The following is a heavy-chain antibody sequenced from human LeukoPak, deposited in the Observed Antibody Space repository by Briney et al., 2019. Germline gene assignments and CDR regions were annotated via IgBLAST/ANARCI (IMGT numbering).Heavy chain of an antibody. V-gene: IGHV3-48*01. Sequence: PGGSLRLSCAASGFTFSSYNMNWVRQAPGKGLEWVSYITSSSNTIYYADSVKGRFTISRDNAKNSLFLQMNSLRAEDTAVYYCARRKDWCTSSSCHFDSWGQGTLVTVSS. J-gene: IGHJ4*02. CDR2: ITSSSNTI. CDR1: GFTFSSYN. D-gene: IGHD2-2*01. CDR3: ARRKDWCTSSSCHFDS.